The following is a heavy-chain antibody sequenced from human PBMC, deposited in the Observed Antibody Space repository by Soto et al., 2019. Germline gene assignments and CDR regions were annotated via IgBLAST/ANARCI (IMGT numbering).Heavy chain of an antibody. D-gene: IGHD3-22*01. V-gene: IGHV1-46*01. CDR3: ARGVLGYYDSSGRGVNWFDH. J-gene: IGHJ5*02. CDR2: INPSGGST. CDR1: GYTFTSYY. Sequence: ASVKVSCKASGYTFTSYYMHWVRQAPGQGLEWMGIINPSGGSTSYAQKFQGRVTMTRDTSTSTVYMELSSLRSEETAVYYCARGVLGYYDSSGRGVNWFDHWGQGTLVTVSS.